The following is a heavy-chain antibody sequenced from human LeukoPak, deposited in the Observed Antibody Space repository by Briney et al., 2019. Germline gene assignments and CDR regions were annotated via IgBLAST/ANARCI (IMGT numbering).Heavy chain of an antibody. D-gene: IGHD2-15*01. J-gene: IGHJ5*02. CDR3: ARAPPYCSGGSCIRFDP. CDR2: ISAYNGNT. CDR1: GYTFTSYG. Sequence: ASVKVSCKASGYTFTSYGISWVRQAPGQGLEWMGWISAYNGNTNYAQKFQGRVTITADKSTSTAYMELSSLRSEDTAVYYCARAPPYCSGGSCIRFDPWGQGTLVTVSS. V-gene: IGHV1-18*01.